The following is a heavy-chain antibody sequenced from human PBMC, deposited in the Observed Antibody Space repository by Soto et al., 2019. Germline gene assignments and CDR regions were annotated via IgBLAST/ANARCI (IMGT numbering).Heavy chain of an antibody. J-gene: IGHJ6*02. D-gene: IGHD3-22*01. CDR3: RTGIVVGMPSGMVG. CDR2: IKSKTDGGTT. Sequence: GGSLRLSCAASGFSFSSYAMSWVRQAPGKGLEWVGRIKSKTDGGTTDYAAPVKGRFTNSRDDSKNTLYLQMTSRKTGETAGNYCRTGIVVGMPSGMVGWGQGIWSTVSS. V-gene: IGHV3-15*01. CDR1: GFSFSSYA.